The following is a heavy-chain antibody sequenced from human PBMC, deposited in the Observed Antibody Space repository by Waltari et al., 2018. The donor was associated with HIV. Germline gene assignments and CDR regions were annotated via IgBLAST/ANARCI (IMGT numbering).Heavy chain of an antibody. CDR1: GGSIRSGTYY. Sequence: QVQLQESGPGLVKPSQTLSLTCTVSGGSIRSGTYYWTWIRQPAGKGLEWIGRIDTTGTTNYNPSLKSRVTISVDTSNNQFSLKLTSVTVADTALYYCAREGCSGGSCYRYYYYYYGLDVWGQGTTVTVSS. CDR3: AREGCSGGSCYRYYYYYYGLDV. D-gene: IGHD2-15*01. V-gene: IGHV4-61*02. J-gene: IGHJ6*02. CDR2: IDTTGTT.